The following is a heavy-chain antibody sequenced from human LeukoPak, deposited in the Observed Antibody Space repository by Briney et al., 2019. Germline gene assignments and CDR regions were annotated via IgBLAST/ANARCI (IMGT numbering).Heavy chain of an antibody. Sequence: GGSLRLSCAASGFTFSSYWMHWVRQAPGKGLVWVSRINSDGSSTSYADSVKGRFTISRDNAKNTLYLQMNSLRAEDTAVYYCAKSSPRYCSSTSCYYMDVWGKGTTVTVSS. CDR1: GFTFSSYW. V-gene: IGHV3-74*01. J-gene: IGHJ6*03. CDR3: AKSSPRYCSSTSCYYMDV. CDR2: INSDGSST. D-gene: IGHD2-2*01.